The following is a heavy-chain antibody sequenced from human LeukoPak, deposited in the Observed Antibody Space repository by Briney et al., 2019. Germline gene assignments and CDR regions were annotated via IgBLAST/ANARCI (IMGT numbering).Heavy chain of an antibody. V-gene: IGHV3-30*18. CDR3: AKDRETTASGTFDY. CDR1: GFTFSNYA. CDR2: ISDDGSSK. J-gene: IGHJ4*02. D-gene: IGHD6-13*01. Sequence: GGSLRLSCVASGFTFSNYAMSWVRQAPGKGLEWVAVISDDGSSKHYADSVKGRFTISRDNSNNTLYLQMNSLRAEDTAVYYCAKDRETTASGTFDYWGQGTLVTVSS.